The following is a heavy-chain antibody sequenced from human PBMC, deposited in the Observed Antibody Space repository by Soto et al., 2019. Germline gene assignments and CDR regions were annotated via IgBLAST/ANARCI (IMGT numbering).Heavy chain of an antibody. D-gene: IGHD6-19*01. CDR3: ARERGSGWTFDY. V-gene: IGHV3-48*01. J-gene: IGHJ4*02. CDR1: GFTFSTYS. CDR2: ISSSSTI. Sequence: PGGSLRLSCAASGFTFSTYSMNWVRQAPGKGLEWVSSISSSSTIYCADSVKGRFTISRDNVQNSLYLQMHSLRAEDTAVYYCARERGSGWTFDYWGQGTLVTVSS.